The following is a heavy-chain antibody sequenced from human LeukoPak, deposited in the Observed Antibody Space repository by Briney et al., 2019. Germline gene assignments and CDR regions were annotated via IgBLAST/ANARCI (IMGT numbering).Heavy chain of an antibody. D-gene: IGHD1-26*01. CDR2: MRYDGSSE. J-gene: IGHJ4*02. V-gene: IGHV3-30*02. Sequence: PGESLRLSCEASGFTFSSYGMHWVRQAPGKGLDWVAFMRYDGSSEYYGDSVKGRFTISRDNSKNTLYLQMNSLRAEDTAVYYCAKGSGSYASGFDYWGQGTLVTVSS. CDR1: GFTFSSYG. CDR3: AKGSGSYASGFDY.